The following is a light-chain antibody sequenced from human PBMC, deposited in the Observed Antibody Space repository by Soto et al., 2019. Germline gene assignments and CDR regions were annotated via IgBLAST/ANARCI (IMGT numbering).Light chain of an antibody. V-gene: IGKV1-39*01. CDR3: QQSGSIPRT. Sequence: DIPMTQSPSSLSASVGDRVTLTCRASQSISTYLNWYQHKPWKAPKLLIAVTSSLQSGVLSRFSGSGSGTDFTLPISTRQPEEFSAYYCQQSGSIPRTFGEGTKVEIK. CDR1: QSISTY. CDR2: VTS. J-gene: IGKJ4*01.